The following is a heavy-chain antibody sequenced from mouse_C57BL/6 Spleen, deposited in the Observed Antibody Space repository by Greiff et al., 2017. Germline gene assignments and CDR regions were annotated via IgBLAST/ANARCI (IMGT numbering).Heavy chain of an antibody. CDR2: IHPNSGST. CDR3: ASSLTGARAY. D-gene: IGHD4-1*01. J-gene: IGHJ2*01. Sequence: VQLQQPGAELVKPGASVKLSCKASGYTFTSYWMHWVKQRPGQGLEWIGMIHPNSGSTNYNEKFKIKATLTVDKSSSTAYMQISSLTSEDSAVYYCASSLTGARAYWGPGTTLTVSS. V-gene: IGHV1-64*01. CDR1: GYTFTSYW.